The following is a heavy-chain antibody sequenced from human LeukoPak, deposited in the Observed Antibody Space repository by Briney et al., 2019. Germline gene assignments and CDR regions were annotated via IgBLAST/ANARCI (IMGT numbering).Heavy chain of an antibody. Sequence: SQTLSLTFAISGDSVSSNSAAWNWIRQSPSRGLEWLGRTYHRSKWYNNYAVSVKSRITITPDTSKNQFSLQLKSVTPEDTAVYYCAGGRDTDMSYWGQGTLVTVSS. V-gene: IGHV6-1*01. D-gene: IGHD1-26*01. CDR2: TYHRSKWYN. CDR3: AGGRDTDMSY. CDR1: GDSVSSNSAA. J-gene: IGHJ1*01.